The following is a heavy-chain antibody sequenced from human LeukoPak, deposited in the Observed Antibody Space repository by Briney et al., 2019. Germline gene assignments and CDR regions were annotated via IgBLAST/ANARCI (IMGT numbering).Heavy chain of an antibody. CDR1: GFTFSSYA. Sequence: PGGSLRLSCAASGFTFSSYAMSWVRQAPGKGLEWVSAISGSGGSTYYADSVKGRFTISRDNSKNTLYLQMNSLRAEDTAVYYCAKDASRYYYDSSGLFDYWGQGTLVTVSS. D-gene: IGHD3-22*01. CDR3: AKDASRYYYDSSGLFDY. V-gene: IGHV3-23*01. J-gene: IGHJ4*02. CDR2: ISGSGGST.